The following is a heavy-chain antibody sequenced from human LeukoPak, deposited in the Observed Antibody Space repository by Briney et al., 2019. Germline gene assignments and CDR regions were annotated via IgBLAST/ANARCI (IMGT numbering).Heavy chain of an antibody. CDR1: GFIFSSYN. CDR2: ISSSSSTI. V-gene: IGHV3-48*04. CDR3: AREARFGELSLNY. Sequence: QSGGSLRLSCAASGFIFSSYNMNWVRQAPGKGLEWVSYISSSSSTIYYADSVKGRFTISRDNAKNSLYLQMNSLRVEDTAVYYCAREARFGELSLNYWGQGTLVTVSS. D-gene: IGHD3-10*01. J-gene: IGHJ4*02.